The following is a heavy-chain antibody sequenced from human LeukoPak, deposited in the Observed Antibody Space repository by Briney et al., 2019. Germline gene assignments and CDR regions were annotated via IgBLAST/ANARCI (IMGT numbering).Heavy chain of an antibody. CDR3: ARELLGGYNFDF. CDR2: MDPRDGRP. CDR1: GYSFTSYH. Sequence: ASVKVSCKASGYSFTSYHVHWVRQAPGKGLEWMGTMDPRDGRPGYDQKFQGRVTMTRDMSTTTVYLELHGLTAEDTAIYYCARELLGGYNFDFWGQGTLVTASS. D-gene: IGHD2-2*02. V-gene: IGHV1-46*01. J-gene: IGHJ4*02.